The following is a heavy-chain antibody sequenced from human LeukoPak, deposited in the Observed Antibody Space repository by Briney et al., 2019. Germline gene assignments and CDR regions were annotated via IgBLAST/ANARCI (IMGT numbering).Heavy chain of an antibody. Sequence: SQTLSLTCTVSGGSISSGGYYWSWIRQHPGKGLEWIGYIYYSGSTYYNPSLKSRVTISVDTSKNQFSLKLSSVTAADTAVYYWAREVEFCSSTSCYNGPTQAFDIWGQGTMVTVSS. D-gene: IGHD2-2*02. CDR2: IYYSGST. CDR3: AREVEFCSSTSCYNGPTQAFDI. J-gene: IGHJ3*02. V-gene: IGHV4-31*03. CDR1: GGSISSGGYY.